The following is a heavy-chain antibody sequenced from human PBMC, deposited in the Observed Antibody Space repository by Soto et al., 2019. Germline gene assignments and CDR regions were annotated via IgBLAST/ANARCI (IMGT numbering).Heavy chain of an antibody. Sequence: ASVKVSCKASGGTFSSYAISWVRQAPGQGLEWMGGIIPIFGTANYAQKFQGRVTITADESTSTAYMELSSLRSEDTAVYYCASSTLGGTIFGVVTPNHYYYGMDVWGQGTTVTVSS. V-gene: IGHV1-69*13. CDR2: IIPIFGTA. CDR3: ASSTLGGTIFGVVTPNHYYYGMDV. CDR1: GGTFSSYA. D-gene: IGHD3-3*01. J-gene: IGHJ6*02.